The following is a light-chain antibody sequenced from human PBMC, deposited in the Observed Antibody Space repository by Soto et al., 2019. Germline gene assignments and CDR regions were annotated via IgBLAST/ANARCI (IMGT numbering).Light chain of an antibody. CDR1: SSDVGAYNY. CDR2: EVS. CDR3: TSYAGTYSFFYV. J-gene: IGLJ1*01. Sequence: SALTQPPSASGSPGQSVTISCTETSSDVGAYNYVSWYQQLPGKAPKLIIYEVSKRPSGVPDRFSGSKSGNTASLTVSGLQAEDEADYYCTSYAGTYSFFYVFGTGTKVTVL. V-gene: IGLV2-8*01.